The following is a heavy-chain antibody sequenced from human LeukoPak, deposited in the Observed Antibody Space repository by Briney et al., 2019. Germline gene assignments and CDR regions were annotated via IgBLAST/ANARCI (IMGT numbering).Heavy chain of an antibody. J-gene: IGHJ4*02. CDR3: ECGDQSSDY. D-gene: IGHD4-17*01. CDR1: GFTFTDYG. V-gene: IGHV3-30*03. Sequence: GGPLRLSCAASGFTFTDYGMHWVRQAPGKGLEWVAVISYDGSKKYYGDSVKGRFTISRDNSKNTVYLQMNGLRAEDTAVYYCECGDQSSDYWGQGTLVTVSS. CDR2: ISYDGSKK.